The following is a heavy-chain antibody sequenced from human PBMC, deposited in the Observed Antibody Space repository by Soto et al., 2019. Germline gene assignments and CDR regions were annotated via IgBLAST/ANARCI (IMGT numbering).Heavy chain of an antibody. CDR2: ISSSSSYI. CDR1: GFTFSSYS. D-gene: IGHD3-10*01. CDR3: ARPWAGHRASGDNAFDI. J-gene: IGHJ3*02. Sequence: EVQLVESGGGLVKPGGSLRLSCAASGFTFSSYSMNWVRQAPGKGLEWVSSISSSSSYIYYADSVKGRFTISRDNAKNSLYLQMNRLRAEDTAVYYCARPWAGHRASGDNAFDIWGQGTMVTVSS. V-gene: IGHV3-21*01.